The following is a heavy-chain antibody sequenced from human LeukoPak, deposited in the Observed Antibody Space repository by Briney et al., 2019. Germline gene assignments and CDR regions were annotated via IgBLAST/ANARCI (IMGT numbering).Heavy chain of an antibody. D-gene: IGHD3-22*01. CDR2: IYHSGNT. CDR3: ARGKNYYDSSGYYYFDY. V-gene: IGHV4-39*07. J-gene: IGHJ4*02. Sequence: SETLSLTCTVSGDSISSGHYYWAWIRQPPGKGLEWIGTIYHSGNTYYNLSLKSRVTISVDTSKNQFSLKLSSVTAADTAVYYCARGKNYYDSSGYYYFDYWGQGTLVTVSS. CDR1: GDSISSGHYY.